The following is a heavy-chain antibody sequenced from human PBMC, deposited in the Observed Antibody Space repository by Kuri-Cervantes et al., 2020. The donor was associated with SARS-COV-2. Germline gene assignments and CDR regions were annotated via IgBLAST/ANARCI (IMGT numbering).Heavy chain of an antibody. CDR1: GFTFICYA. Sequence: WETLCLSCAASGFTFICYAMHWVRQAPGKGLEWVAVISYDGSNKYFAKSVKGPFTISRDNSKNTLYLQMSSLRAEDTAVYYGARDANRSTIFGVVIIPGVGDVWGQGTTVTVSS. D-gene: IGHD3-3*01. CDR2: ISYDGSNK. J-gene: IGHJ6*02. V-gene: IGHV3-30-3*01. CDR3: ARDANRSTIFGVVIIPGVGDV.